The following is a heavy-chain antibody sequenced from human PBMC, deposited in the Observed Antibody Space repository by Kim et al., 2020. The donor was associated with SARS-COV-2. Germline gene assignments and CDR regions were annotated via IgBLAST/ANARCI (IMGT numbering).Heavy chain of an antibody. D-gene: IGHD6-19*01. Sequence: YAASVKGRFTISRDDSNSLAYLQMNSLKTEDTAVYYCTRGAGGWYIQFDYWGQGTLVTVSS. CDR3: TRGAGGWYIQFDY. J-gene: IGHJ4*02. V-gene: IGHV3-49*02.